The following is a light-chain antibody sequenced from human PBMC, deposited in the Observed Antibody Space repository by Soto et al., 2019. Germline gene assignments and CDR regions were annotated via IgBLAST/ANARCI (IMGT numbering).Light chain of an antibody. J-gene: IGLJ2*01. V-gene: IGLV2-8*01. CDR2: EVS. CDR3: SSYAGSNNVV. Sequence: QSALTQPPSASGSPGQSVTISCTGTSSDVGGYNYVSWYQQHPGKAHKLMIYEVSKRPSGVPDRFSGSKSGNTASLTVSGLQAEYEADDYCSSYAGSNNVVFGGGTNLTVL. CDR1: SSDVGGYNY.